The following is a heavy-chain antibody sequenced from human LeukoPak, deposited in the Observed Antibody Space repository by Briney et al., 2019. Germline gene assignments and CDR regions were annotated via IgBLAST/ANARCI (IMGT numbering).Heavy chain of an antibody. J-gene: IGHJ6*02. Sequence: PGGSLRLSCAASGFTFSSYWMHWVPEAPGKGLVCVSRINSDGRSTSYADSVKGRFTISRDNAKNTLYLQMNSLRAEDTAVYYCARVSPETYYDFWSGSYYYYGMDVWGQGTTVTVSS. CDR2: INSDGRST. D-gene: IGHD3-3*01. V-gene: IGHV3-74*01. CDR1: GFTFSSYW. CDR3: ARVSPETYYDFWSGSYYYYGMDV.